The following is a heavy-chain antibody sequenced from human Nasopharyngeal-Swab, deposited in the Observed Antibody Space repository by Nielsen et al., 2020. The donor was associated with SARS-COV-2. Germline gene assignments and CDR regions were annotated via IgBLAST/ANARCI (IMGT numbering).Heavy chain of an antibody. V-gene: IGHV4-59*01. D-gene: IGHD3-3*01. Sequence: SETLSLTCTVSGGSISSYYWSWIRQPPGKGLEWIGYIYYSGSTNYNPSLKSRATISVDTSKNQFSLKLSSVTAADTAVYYCARTGVVIPYYFDYWGQGTLVTVSS. CDR2: IYYSGST. J-gene: IGHJ4*02. CDR3: ARTGVVIPYYFDY. CDR1: GGSISSYY.